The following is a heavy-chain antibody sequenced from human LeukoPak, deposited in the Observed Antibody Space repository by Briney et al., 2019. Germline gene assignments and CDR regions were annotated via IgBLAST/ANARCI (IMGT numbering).Heavy chain of an antibody. CDR3: AMGGSGSYYNGDYY. J-gene: IGHJ4*02. CDR1: RYTFPSYD. Sequence: ASVKVSCQACRYTFPSYDINWLRQATAQGREWMGWMNPNSGNTGYAQNFQGRFTMTRNTAIITAYMELSSLRSEDTAVYYCAMGGSGSYYNGDYYWGQGTLVTVSS. CDR2: MNPNSGNT. V-gene: IGHV1-8*01. D-gene: IGHD3-10*01.